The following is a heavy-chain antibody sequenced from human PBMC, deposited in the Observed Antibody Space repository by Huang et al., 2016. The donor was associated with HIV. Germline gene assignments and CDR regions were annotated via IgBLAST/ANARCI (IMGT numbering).Heavy chain of an antibody. CDR2: IYSGGTT. V-gene: IGHV3-53*01. D-gene: IGHD2-8*02. CDR3: AKEGDTGAALGY. Sequence: EVQLVESGGGLIQPGGSLRLSCAASGFTVSTNYMPWVRKAPGKGLEWVSLIYSGGTTYYADSVKGRFTISRDDSENTLYLHMTSLRAGDTAVYYCAKEGDTGAALGYWGQGTLVTVS. CDR1: GFTVSTNY. J-gene: IGHJ4*02.